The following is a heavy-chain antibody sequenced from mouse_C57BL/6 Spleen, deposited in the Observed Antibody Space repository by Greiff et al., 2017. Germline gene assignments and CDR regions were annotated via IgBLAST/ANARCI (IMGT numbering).Heavy chain of an antibody. J-gene: IGHJ2*01. CDR2: IHPNSGST. D-gene: IGHD1-1*01. CDR1: GYTFTSYW. CDR3: ARGYCGSSPYD. V-gene: IGHV1-64*01. Sequence: QVQLQQPGAELVKPGASVKLSCKASGYTFTSYWMHWVKQRPGQGLEWIGMIHPNSGSTNYNEKFKGKATLTVDKSSSTAYMQLSSLTSEDSAVYDGARGYCGSSPYDWGKGTTLTVSS.